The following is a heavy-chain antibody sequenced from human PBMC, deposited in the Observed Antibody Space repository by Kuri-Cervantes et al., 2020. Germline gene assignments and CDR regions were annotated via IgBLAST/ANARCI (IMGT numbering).Heavy chain of an antibody. V-gene: IGHV3-33*08. CDR2: IWYDGSNK. J-gene: IGHJ6*02. CDR1: GFTFSSYA. D-gene: IGHD3-10*01. Sequence: GGSLRLSCAASGFTFSSYAMSWVRQAPGKGLEWVAVIWYDGSNKYYADSVKGRFTISRDNSKNTLYLQMNSLRAEDTAVYYCATYEGYGSGNLYYYYGMDVWGQGTTVTVSS. CDR3: ATYEGYGSGNLYYYYGMDV.